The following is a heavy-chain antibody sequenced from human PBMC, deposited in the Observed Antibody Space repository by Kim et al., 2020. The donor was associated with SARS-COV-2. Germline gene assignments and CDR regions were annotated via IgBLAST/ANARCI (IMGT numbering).Heavy chain of an antibody. V-gene: IGHV1-69*04. CDR1: RGTFNNFA. Sequence: SVKVSCKASRGTFNNFAINWVRQAPGQGLEWVGRVIPTLDIGNNAQKFQGRVTITADKSTSTAYRELSSLRSEDTAVYYCARQLYYYDSNGYHPFDN. D-gene: IGHD3-22*01. CDR3: ARQLYYYDSNGYHPFDN. J-gene: IGHJ4*01. CDR2: VIPTLDIG.